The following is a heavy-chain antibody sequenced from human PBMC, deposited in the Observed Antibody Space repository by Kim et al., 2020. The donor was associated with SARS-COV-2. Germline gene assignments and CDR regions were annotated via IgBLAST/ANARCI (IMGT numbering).Heavy chain of an antibody. V-gene: IGHV1-69*13. Sequence: SVKVSCKASGGTFSSYAISWVRQAPGQGLEWMGGIIPIFGTANYAQKFQGRVTITADESTSTAYMELSSLRSEDTAVYYCARDRDITGTTSYYYYGMDVWGQGTTVTVSS. CDR2: IIPIFGTA. J-gene: IGHJ6*02. CDR1: GGTFSSYA. D-gene: IGHD1-7*01. CDR3: ARDRDITGTTSYYYYGMDV.